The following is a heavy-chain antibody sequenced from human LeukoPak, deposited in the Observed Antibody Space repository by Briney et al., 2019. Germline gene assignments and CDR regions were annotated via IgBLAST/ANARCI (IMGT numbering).Heavy chain of an antibody. CDR3: TRRRDYGDYVSFQH. D-gene: IGHD4-17*01. J-gene: IGHJ1*01. CDR1: GFTFSNFA. CDR2: IRSKANSYAT. Sequence: GGSLRLSCAASGFTFSNFAMHWVRQASGKGLEWVGRIRSKANSYATAYAASVKGRFTISRDDSKNTAYLQMNSLKTEDTAVYYCTRRRDYGDYVSFQHWGQGTLVTVSS. V-gene: IGHV3-73*01.